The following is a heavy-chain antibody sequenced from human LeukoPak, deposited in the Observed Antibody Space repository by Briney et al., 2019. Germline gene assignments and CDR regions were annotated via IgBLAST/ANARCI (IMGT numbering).Heavy chain of an antibody. D-gene: IGHD3-16*02. V-gene: IGHV3-23*01. Sequence: GGSLRLSCAASGFTFSSYAMSWVRQAPGKGLEWVSAISGSGGSTYYADSVKGRFTISRDNSKNTLYLQMNSLRAEDTAVYYCAKDGAPADYDYVWGSYRPRPYYFDYWGQGTLVTVSS. CDR1: GFTFSSYA. CDR2: ISGSGGST. J-gene: IGHJ4*02. CDR3: AKDGAPADYDYVWGSYRPRPYYFDY.